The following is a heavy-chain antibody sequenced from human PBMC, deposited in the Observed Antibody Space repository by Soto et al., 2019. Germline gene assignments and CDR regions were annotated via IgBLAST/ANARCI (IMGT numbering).Heavy chain of an antibody. CDR1: CGSFISGNYY. V-gene: IGHV4-61*01. CDR3: AMIPVDTYMIYWFDS. D-gene: IGHD3-16*01. Sequence: SETLSLTWSLSCGSFISGNYYPSWIRRPPGKGLEWIGHISXSGSQNYNQSLKSRVTISLETPNNQFSLKVTSVTAADTAVYYYAMIPVDTYMIYWFDSWGQGTLVTVSS. J-gene: IGHJ5*01. CDR2: ISXSGSQ.